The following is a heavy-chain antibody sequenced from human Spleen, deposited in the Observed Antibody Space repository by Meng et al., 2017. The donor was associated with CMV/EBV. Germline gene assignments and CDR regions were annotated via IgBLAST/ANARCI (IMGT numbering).Heavy chain of an antibody. J-gene: IGHJ5*02. CDR1: GGYY. Sequence: GGYYWSWIRQHPGKGLEWIGYIYYSGSTYYNPSLKSRVTISVDTSKNQFSLKLSSVTAADTAVYYCARAYRTRYYDSSGYNNNWFDPWGQGILVTVSS. CDR2: IYYSGST. CDR3: ARAYRTRYYDSSGYNNNWFDP. D-gene: IGHD3-22*01. V-gene: IGHV4-31*02.